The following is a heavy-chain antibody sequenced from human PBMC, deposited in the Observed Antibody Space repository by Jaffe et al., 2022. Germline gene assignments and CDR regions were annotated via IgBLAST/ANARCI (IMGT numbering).Heavy chain of an antibody. Sequence: EVQLLESGGGLVQPGGSLRLSCAASGFTFSSYAMSWVRQAPGKGLEWVSAISGSGGSTYYADSVKGRFTISRDNSKNTLYLQMNSLRAEDTAVYYCAKSPWGYCSGGSCYSPDYWGQGTLVTVSS. CDR3: AKSPWGYCSGGSCYSPDY. CDR2: ISGSGGST. J-gene: IGHJ4*02. CDR1: GFTFSSYA. D-gene: IGHD2-15*01. V-gene: IGHV3-23*01.